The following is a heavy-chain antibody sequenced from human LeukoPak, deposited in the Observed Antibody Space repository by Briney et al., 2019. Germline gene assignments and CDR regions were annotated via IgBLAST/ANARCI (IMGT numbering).Heavy chain of an antibody. V-gene: IGHV3-30*02. J-gene: IGHJ4*02. CDR2: IRYDGSNK. D-gene: IGHD2-15*01. CDR3: ARVVGYCSGGSCYFRY. CDR1: GFTFSSYG. Sequence: PGGSLRLSCAASGFTFSSYGMHWVRQAPGKGLEWVAFIRYDGSNKYYADSVKGRFTISRDNSKNTLYLQMNSLRAEDTAVYYCARVVGYCSGGSCYFRYWGQGTLVTVSS.